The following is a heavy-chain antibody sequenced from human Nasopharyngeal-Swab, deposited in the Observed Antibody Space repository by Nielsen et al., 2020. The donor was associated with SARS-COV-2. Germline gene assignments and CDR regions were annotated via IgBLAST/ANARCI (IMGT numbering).Heavy chain of an antibody. J-gene: IGHJ6*02. D-gene: IGHD3-3*01. Sequence: GESLKISCAVSGFTFSNYWMSWVRQAPGKGLEWVANIKQDGSETYYVDSVKGRFTISRDSAKNSLYLQMNSLRPDDTAVYYCARDWSTIFGVIIGGGMDVWGQGTTVTVSS. CDR1: GFTFSNYW. V-gene: IGHV3-7*01. CDR3: ARDWSTIFGVIIGGGMDV. CDR2: IKQDGSET.